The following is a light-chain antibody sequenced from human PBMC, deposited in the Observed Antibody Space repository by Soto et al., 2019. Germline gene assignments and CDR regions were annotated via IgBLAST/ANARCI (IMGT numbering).Light chain of an antibody. V-gene: IGKV3-15*01. CDR3: QQRYNWPPIT. Sequence: GQSGSSSWAGYQQKPGQAPSLLIFRASTSVDGSPPRFSGSGSGTEFTLTISSLLSQDSPVYYCQQRYNWPPITFGQGTRLEIK. CDR1: QSGSSS. CDR2: RAS. J-gene: IGKJ5*01.